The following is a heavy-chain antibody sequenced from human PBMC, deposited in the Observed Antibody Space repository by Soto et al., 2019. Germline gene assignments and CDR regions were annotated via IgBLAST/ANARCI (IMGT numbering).Heavy chain of an antibody. D-gene: IGHD2-15*01. J-gene: IGHJ4*02. CDR1: GGSMNNTDYY. CDR3: ARVQRDSAFGHHDY. CDR2: ISYFGRN. Sequence: PSETLSVTCSVAGGSMNNTDYYWSWIRQPPGQGLEYIGYISYFGRNDYNPSLKSRTTLSIDTSKNQFSLKLNSVTDADTAVYYCARVQRDSAFGHHDYWGQGTLVTVSS. V-gene: IGHV4-30-4*01.